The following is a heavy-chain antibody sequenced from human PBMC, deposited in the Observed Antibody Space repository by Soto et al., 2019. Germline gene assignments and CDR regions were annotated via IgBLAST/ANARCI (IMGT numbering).Heavy chain of an antibody. D-gene: IGHD1-1*01. CDR1: GYGFTTYG. Sequence: QVHLVQSGAEVKKPGASVKVSCKGSGYGFTTYGITWVRQAPGQGLEWMAWISAHNGNTNYAQKLQGRVTVTRDTSTSTASMERRGLRSHNTAVYYGARGRYGDYGGQGALVTHSS. CDR2: ISAHNGNT. CDR3: ARGRYGDY. J-gene: IGHJ4*02. V-gene: IGHV1-18*01.